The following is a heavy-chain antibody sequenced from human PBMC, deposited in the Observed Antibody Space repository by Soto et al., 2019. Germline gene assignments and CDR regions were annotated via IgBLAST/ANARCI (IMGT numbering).Heavy chain of an antibody. CDR2: ISSRGTYI. Sequence: WGSLRLSCAAFGFTFSNHTMNWVRQAPGRGLEWVSSISSRGTYIYYADSMKGRFTISRDNAKNSLYLQTNSLRAEDTAVYYCARVPQRIAVAGTSNRYYFDYWGRGILVTVSS. D-gene: IGHD6-19*01. V-gene: IGHV3-21*01. CDR3: ARVPQRIAVAGTSNRYYFDY. CDR1: GFTFSNHT. J-gene: IGHJ4*02.